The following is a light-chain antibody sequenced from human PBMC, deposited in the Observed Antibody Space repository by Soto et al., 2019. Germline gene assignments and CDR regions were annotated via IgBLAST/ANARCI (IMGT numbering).Light chain of an antibody. Sequence: IVLTQSPGTLSLSPGERATLSCRASQSVSSSDLAWYQQKPGQAPRLLNYGASSRATGIPDRFSGSGSGTDFTLTISGLEPEDSAAYSCQRHGVTLGQGTKV. J-gene: IGKJ1*01. V-gene: IGKV3-20*01. CDR2: GAS. CDR1: QSVSSSD. CDR3: QRHGVT.